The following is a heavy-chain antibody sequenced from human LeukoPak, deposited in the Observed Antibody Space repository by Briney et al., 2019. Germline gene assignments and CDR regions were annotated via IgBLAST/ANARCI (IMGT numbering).Heavy chain of an antibody. CDR3: ARHGSWSFDY. Sequence: GGSLRLSCAASGFTFSSHAMSWVRQAPGKGLEWVSAITSGSGSSVYYTDSLKGRFTISRDNSKNTLYLQMNSLRAEDTAVYYCARHGSWSFDYWGQGTLVTVSA. CDR2: ITSGSGSSV. J-gene: IGHJ4*02. D-gene: IGHD6-13*01. V-gene: IGHV3-23*01. CDR1: GFTFSSHA.